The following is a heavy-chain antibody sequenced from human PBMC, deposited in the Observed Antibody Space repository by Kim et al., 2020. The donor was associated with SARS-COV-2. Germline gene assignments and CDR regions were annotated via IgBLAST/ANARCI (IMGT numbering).Heavy chain of an antibody. CDR3: AKAGQRLVWGYFDY. CDR2: ISAGGDRT. CDR1: GFTFSSYA. V-gene: IGHV3-23*01. Sequence: GGSLRLSCTVSGFTFSSYAMTWVRQAPGKGLEWVSGISAGGDRTYYADSVKGRFTISRDNSKNTLYQQITTLSAEDPALYYCAKAGQRLVWGYFDYWGQ. J-gene: IGHJ4*02. D-gene: IGHD6-13*01.